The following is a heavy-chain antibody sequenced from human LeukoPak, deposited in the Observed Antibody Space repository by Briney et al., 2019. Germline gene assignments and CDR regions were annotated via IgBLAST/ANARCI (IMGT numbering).Heavy chain of an antibody. CDR1: GFTFSSYG. CDR2: ISYDGSNK. V-gene: IGHV3-30*18. D-gene: IGHD3-22*01. J-gene: IGHJ4*02. CDR3: AKTPYYYDSSGYYSLDY. Sequence: GGSLRLSCAASGFTFSSYGMHWVRQAPGKGLEWVAVISYDGSNKYYADSVKGRFTISRDNSKNTLYLQMNSLRAEDTAVYYCAKTPYYYDSSGYYSLDYWGQGTLVTVSS.